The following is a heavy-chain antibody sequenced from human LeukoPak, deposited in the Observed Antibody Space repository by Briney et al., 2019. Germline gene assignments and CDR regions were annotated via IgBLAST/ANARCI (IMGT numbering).Heavy chain of an antibody. CDR2: VYYSGHT. CDR3: ARGSLAVAGIMGPLRGSPNVFDL. D-gene: IGHD6-19*01. CDR1: GGSLSTYC. J-gene: IGHJ3*01. V-gene: IGHV4-59*12. Sequence: PSETLSLTCTVSGGSLSTYCWSWIRQPPGKGLEWSAYVYYSGHTSYNPSLKGRVTISVDTSKNQISLKLNSVTAADTAVYYCARGSLAVAGIMGPLRGSPNVFDLWGQGTVVTVSS.